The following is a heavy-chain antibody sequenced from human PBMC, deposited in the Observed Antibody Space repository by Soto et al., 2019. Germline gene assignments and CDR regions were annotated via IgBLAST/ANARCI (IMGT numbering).Heavy chain of an antibody. CDR2: INHSGST. J-gene: IGHJ4*02. D-gene: IGHD3-16*02. V-gene: IGHV4-34*01. Sequence: SETLSLTCAVYGGSFSGYYWSWIRQPPGKGLEWIGEINHSGSTNYNPSLKSRVTISVDTSKNQFSLKLSSVTAADTAVYYCARGKLADYVWGSYRYHFDYWGQGTVVTVSS. CDR1: GGSFSGYY. CDR3: ARGKLADYVWGSYRYHFDY.